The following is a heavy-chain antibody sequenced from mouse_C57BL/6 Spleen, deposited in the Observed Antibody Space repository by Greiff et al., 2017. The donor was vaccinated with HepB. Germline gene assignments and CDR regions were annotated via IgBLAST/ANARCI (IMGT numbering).Heavy chain of an antibody. CDR3: ARGDYYGSSYAWFAY. J-gene: IGHJ3*01. Sequence: QVQLQQSGAELVRPGSSVKLSCKASGYTFTSYWMHWVKQRPIQGLEWIGNIDPSDSATHYTQKFKDKATLTVDKSSSTAYMQLSSLTSEDSAVYYCARGDYYGSSYAWFAYWGQGTLVTVSA. V-gene: IGHV1-52*01. D-gene: IGHD1-1*01. CDR2: IDPSDSAT. CDR1: GYTFTSYW.